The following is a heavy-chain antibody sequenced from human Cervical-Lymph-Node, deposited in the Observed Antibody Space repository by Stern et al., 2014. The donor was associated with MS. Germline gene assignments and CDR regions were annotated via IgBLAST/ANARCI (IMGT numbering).Heavy chain of an antibody. J-gene: IGHJ5*01. CDR3: AHSIPYSSNWYDF. D-gene: IGHD6-13*01. CDR2: IYWDDDK. V-gene: IGHV2-5*02. CDR1: GFSLSTSGVG. Sequence: QVTLRESGPPLVKPTQTLPLTCNFSGFSLSTSGVGVGWIRQPPGKALEWLALIYWDDDKRYSPSLKGRLTITKGTSKNQVVLTMTNMDLVDTATYYCAHSIPYSSNWYDFWGQGNLVTVSS.